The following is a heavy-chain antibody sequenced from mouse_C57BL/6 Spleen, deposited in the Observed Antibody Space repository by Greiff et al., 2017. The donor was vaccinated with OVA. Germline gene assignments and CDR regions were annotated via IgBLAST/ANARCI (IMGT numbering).Heavy chain of an antibody. CDR1: GYTFTSYW. D-gene: IGHD2-14*01. CDR2: IHPNSGST. Sequence: QVQLQQPGAELVKPGASVKLSCNASGYTFTSYWMHWVKQRPGQGLEWIGMIHPNSGSTNYNEKFKSKAKLTVDKSSSTAYMQLSSLTSEDSAVYYCARDGIGDAYWGQGTLVTVSA. J-gene: IGHJ3*01. CDR3: ARDGIGDAY. V-gene: IGHV1-64*01.